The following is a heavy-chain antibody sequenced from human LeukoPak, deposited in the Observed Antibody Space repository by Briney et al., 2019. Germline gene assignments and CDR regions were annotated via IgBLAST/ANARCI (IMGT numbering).Heavy chain of an antibody. CDR2: VNHSGST. V-gene: IGHV4-34*01. Sequence: SETLSLTCAVSGGSFNGYFWSWIRQPPGKGLEWIGEVNHSGSTNYNPSFKSRVTISVDTSKNQFSLRLSSVTAADTAVYYCARGGIPFSFDYWGQGTLVTVSS. D-gene: IGHD3-10*01. CDR3: ARGGIPFSFDY. CDR1: GGSFNGYF. J-gene: IGHJ4*02.